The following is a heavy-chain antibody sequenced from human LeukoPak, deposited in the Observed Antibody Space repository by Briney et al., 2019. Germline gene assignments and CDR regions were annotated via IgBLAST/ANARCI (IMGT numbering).Heavy chain of an antibody. CDR1: GGSVSSYY. V-gene: IGHV4-59*08. CDR2: IHNSGRT. CDR3: ARHGTISSESYFDY. Sequence: PSETLSLTCSVSGGSVSSYYWSWIRQSPGRGLEWIGYIHNSGRTNYNPSLKSRVTGFVDTSKNQVSLRLSSVTAADTAVYYCARHGTISSESYFDYWGQGALVTVSS. D-gene: IGHD1-14*01. J-gene: IGHJ4*02.